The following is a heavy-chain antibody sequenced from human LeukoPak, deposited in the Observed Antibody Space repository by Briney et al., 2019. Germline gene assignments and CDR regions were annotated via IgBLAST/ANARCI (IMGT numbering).Heavy chain of an antibody. CDR2: ISSSGSTI. Sequence: GGSLRLSCAASGFTFSSYEMNWVRQAPGKGLEWVSYISSSGSTIYYADSVKGRFTISRDNAKNSLYLQMNSLRAEDTAVYYCARVGAAADLYYFDYWGQGTLATVSS. CDR3: ARVGAAADLYYFDY. CDR1: GFTFSSYE. D-gene: IGHD6-13*01. V-gene: IGHV3-48*03. J-gene: IGHJ4*02.